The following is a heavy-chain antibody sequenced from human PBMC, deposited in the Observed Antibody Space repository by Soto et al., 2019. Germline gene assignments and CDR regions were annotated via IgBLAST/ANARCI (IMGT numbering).Heavy chain of an antibody. CDR3: ARLGGHYYDSSGYYWYFDL. Sequence: SETLSLTCAVYGGSFSGYYWSWIRQPPGKGLEWIGEINHSGSTNYNPSLKSRVTISVDTSKNKFSLKLSSVTAADTAVYYCARLGGHYYDSSGYYWYFDLWGRGTLVTVSS. D-gene: IGHD3-22*01. CDR1: GGSFSGYY. V-gene: IGHV4-34*01. J-gene: IGHJ2*01. CDR2: INHSGST.